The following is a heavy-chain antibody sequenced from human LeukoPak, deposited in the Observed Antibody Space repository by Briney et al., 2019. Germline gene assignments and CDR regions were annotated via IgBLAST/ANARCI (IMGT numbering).Heavy chain of an antibody. D-gene: IGHD3-22*01. J-gene: IGHJ6*03. CDR3: ARGSYYDSSGYYSFYYYYYYMDV. Sequence: SVKVSCKASGGTFSSYAISWVRQAPGQGLEWMGGIIPIFGTANYAQKFQGRVTITTDESTSTAYMELSSLRSDDTAVYYCARGSYYDSSGYYSFYYYYYYMDVWGKGTTVTVSS. CDR2: IIPIFGTA. V-gene: IGHV1-69*05. CDR1: GGTFSSYA.